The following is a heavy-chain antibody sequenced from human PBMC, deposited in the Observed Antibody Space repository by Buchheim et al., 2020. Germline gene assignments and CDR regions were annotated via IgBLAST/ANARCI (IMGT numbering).Heavy chain of an antibody. CDR1: GFTFSSAW. CDR3: ATAPGFYDSAPFDF. V-gene: IGHV3-15*01. Sequence: EVQLVESGGGLVNPGGSLRLSCAVSGFTFSSAWMSWVRQPPGKGLEWVGLIKSKTDGGTTDYAAPVKGRFTISRADSANTLYLQMSNLKTEDTAVYYCATAPGFYDSAPFDFWGQGT. CDR2: IKSKTDGGTT. J-gene: IGHJ4*02. D-gene: IGHD3-22*01.